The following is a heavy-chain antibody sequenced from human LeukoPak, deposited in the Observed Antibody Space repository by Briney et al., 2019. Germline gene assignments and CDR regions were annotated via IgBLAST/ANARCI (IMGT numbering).Heavy chain of an antibody. CDR3: AKESSTSQYFDY. D-gene: IGHD2-2*01. CDR2: ITSSSSYI. Sequence: PGGSLRLSCAASGFTFSSYSMNWVRQAPGKGLEWVSSITSSSSYIYYADSVKGRFTISRDNAKNSLYLQMNSLRAEDTAVYYCAKESSTSQYFDYWGQGTLVTVSS. CDR1: GFTFSSYS. V-gene: IGHV3-21*04. J-gene: IGHJ4*02.